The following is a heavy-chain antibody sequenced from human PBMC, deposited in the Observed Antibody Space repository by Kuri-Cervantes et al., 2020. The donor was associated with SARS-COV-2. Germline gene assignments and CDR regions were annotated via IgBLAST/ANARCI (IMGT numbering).Heavy chain of an antibody. Sequence: GESLKISCAASGFTFNTCAMHWVRQAPGKGLEWMAIISYDGNNKYFADSVKGRFTTSRDNSNNTLYLQMNSLRAEDTAIYYCVKDRVGVLDSWGQGTLVTVSS. J-gene: IGHJ4*02. CDR2: ISYDGNNK. V-gene: IGHV3-30-3*01. CDR1: GFTFNTCA. CDR3: VKDRVGVLDS. D-gene: IGHD2-21*01.